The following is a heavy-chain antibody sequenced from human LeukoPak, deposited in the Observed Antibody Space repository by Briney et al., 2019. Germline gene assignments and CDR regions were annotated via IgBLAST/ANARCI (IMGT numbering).Heavy chain of an antibody. CDR2: ISGRGSNI. CDR1: GFTFSNYA. Sequence: GGSLRLSCEGSGFTFSNYAMSWVRQAPGKGLVWVATISGRGSNIYYLDSVKGRFTISRDNSKNTLYVQMNTLRTEDTAVYYCATQGFDYWGQGTRVTVS. V-gene: IGHV3-23*01. J-gene: IGHJ4*02. CDR3: ATQGFDY.